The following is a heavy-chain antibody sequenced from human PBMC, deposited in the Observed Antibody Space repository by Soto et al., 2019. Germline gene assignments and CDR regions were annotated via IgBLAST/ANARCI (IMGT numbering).Heavy chain of an antibody. V-gene: IGHV3-33*01. CDR2: IWYDGSEK. J-gene: IGHJ4*02. CDR1: GFTFSDYG. CDR3: ARQSLGNIRLRGFDY. Sequence: QMQLVESGGGVVQPGRSLGLSCAASGFTFSDYGMHWVRQAPGKGLEWVAVIWYDGSEKYYADSVKGRFAITRDNSKNTLYLQMNSLRAEDTAVYYCARQSLGNIRLRGFDYWGQGALVTVSS. D-gene: IGHD1-1*01.